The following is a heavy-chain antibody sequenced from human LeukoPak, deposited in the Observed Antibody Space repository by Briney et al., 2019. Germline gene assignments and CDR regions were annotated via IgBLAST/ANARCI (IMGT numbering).Heavy chain of an antibody. CDR2: IYHSGNT. V-gene: IGHV4-4*02. D-gene: IGHD4-17*01. Sequence: SETLSLTCAVSGASISSSNWWSWVRQPPGKGLEWIGEIYHSGNTNYNPSLKSRVTISLDPSKSKNQFSLNPTSVTAADTAVYYCARSNDDGDPLRDWGQGTLVTVSS. J-gene: IGHJ4*02. CDR3: ARSNDDGDPLRD. CDR1: GASISSSNW.